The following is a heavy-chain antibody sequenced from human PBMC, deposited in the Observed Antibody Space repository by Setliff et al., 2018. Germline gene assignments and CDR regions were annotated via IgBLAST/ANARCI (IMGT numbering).Heavy chain of an antibody. D-gene: IGHD2-2*01. J-gene: IGHJ3*02. Sequence: ASVKVSCKASGYTFTTYDINWVRRATGQGLEWMGWMNPNSGNTGYAQKFQGRFTMTRNTSISTAYMELSSLRSEDTAVYYCARGAVPGGVSAFDIWGQGTMVTVSS. CDR2: MNPNSGNT. V-gene: IGHV1-8*02. CDR1: GYTFTTYD. CDR3: ARGAVPGGVSAFDI.